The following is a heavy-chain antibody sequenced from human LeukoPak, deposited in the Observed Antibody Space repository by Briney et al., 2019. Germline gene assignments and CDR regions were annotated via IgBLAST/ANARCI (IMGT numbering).Heavy chain of an antibody. D-gene: IGHD4-23*01. CDR2: IYYNGST. J-gene: IGHJ3*02. CDR1: GGSISSYY. Sequence: SETLSLTCTVSGGSISSYYWSWIRQPPGKGLEWIGYIYYNGSTNYNPSLKSRVTISVDTSKNQFSLKLSSVTAADTAVYYCARVGYGGTLAVAFDIWGQGTMVTVSS. CDR3: ARVGYGGTLAVAFDI. V-gene: IGHV4-59*01.